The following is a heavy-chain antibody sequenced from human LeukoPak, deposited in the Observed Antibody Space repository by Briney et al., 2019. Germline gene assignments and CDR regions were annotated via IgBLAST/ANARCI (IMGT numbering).Heavy chain of an antibody. CDR2: IIPIFGTA. J-gene: IGHJ3*02. V-gene: IGHV1-69*13. Sequence: VASVKVSCKASGGTFSSYAISWVRQAPGQGLEWMGGIIPIFGTANYAQKFQGRVTITADESTSTAYMELSSLRSEDTAVYYCARERFGGSCYGGDDAFDIWGQGTMVTVSS. D-gene: IGHD2-2*01. CDR1: GGTFSSYA. CDR3: ARERFGGSCYGGDDAFDI.